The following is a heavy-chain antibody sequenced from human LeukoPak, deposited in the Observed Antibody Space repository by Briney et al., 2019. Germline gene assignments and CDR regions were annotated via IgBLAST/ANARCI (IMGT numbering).Heavy chain of an antibody. CDR1: GYTFTDYY. CDR3: VRDHASSYDY. Sequence: ASVKVSCKASGYTFTDYYIHCVRQAPGQGLEWMGWIGPKNGDTHYAQKFQGRLTMTRDTSITTAFIELSRLTSDDTAVYCCVRDHASSYDYWGQGTLVTVSS. D-gene: IGHD1-26*01. J-gene: IGHJ4*02. CDR2: IGPKNGDT. V-gene: IGHV1-2*02.